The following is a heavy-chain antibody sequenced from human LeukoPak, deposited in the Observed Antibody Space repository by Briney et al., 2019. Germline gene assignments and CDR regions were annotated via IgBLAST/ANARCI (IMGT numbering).Heavy chain of an antibody. CDR3: ARDASGWGFTDY. Sequence: GGSLRLSCAASGFTFSSYSMNWVRQAPGKGLEWVSYISSSYSTMYYADSVRGRSTISRDNAKNSLYLQMNSLRDEDTAVYYCARDASGWGFTDYWGQGTLVTVSS. J-gene: IGHJ4*02. CDR1: GFTFSSYS. D-gene: IGHD6-19*01. CDR2: ISSSYSTM. V-gene: IGHV3-48*02.